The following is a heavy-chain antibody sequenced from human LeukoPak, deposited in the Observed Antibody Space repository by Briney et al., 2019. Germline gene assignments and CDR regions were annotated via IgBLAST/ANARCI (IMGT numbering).Heavy chain of an antibody. CDR1: GGSTRSYY. Sequence: SETLSLTCTVSGGSTRSYYWSWIRQSPGKGLEWIGYTSYSGRTNSNPSLKSRVTLSVDTSKSQFSLRLYSVTAADTAVYYCARTTGYSSTWELDSWGQGILVTVSS. J-gene: IGHJ4*02. D-gene: IGHD6-13*01. CDR2: TSYSGRT. CDR3: ARTTGYSSTWELDS. V-gene: IGHV4-59*01.